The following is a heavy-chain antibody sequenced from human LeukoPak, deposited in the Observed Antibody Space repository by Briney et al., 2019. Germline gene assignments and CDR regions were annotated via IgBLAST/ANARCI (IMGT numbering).Heavy chain of an antibody. V-gene: IGHV3-73*01. CDR2: IRSKANSYAT. D-gene: IGHD3-10*02. CDR1: GFTFSGSA. CDR3: TSCYVGDCPLAAY. J-gene: IGHJ4*02. Sequence: PGGSLRLSCAASGFTFSGSAMHWVRQASGKGLEWVGRIRSKANSYATAYAASVKGRFTISRDDSKNTAYLQMNSLKTEDTAVYYCTSCYVGDCPLAAYWGQGTLVTVSS.